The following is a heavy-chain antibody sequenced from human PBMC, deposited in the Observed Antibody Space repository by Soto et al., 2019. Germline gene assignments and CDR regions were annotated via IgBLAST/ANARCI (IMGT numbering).Heavy chain of an antibody. J-gene: IGHJ4*02. D-gene: IGHD1-26*01. CDR3: ARNVPEWELPQNFDY. V-gene: IGHV3-30-3*01. Sequence: GSLRLSCAASGFTFSSYAMHWVRQAPGKGLEWVAVISYDGSNKYYADSVKGRFTISRDNSKNTLYLQMNSLRAEDTAVYYCARNVPEWELPQNFDYWGQGTLVTVSS. CDR1: GFTFSSYA. CDR2: ISYDGSNK.